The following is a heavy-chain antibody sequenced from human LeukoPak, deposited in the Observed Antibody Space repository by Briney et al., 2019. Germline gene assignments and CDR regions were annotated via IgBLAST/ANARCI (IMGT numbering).Heavy chain of an antibody. Sequence: ASVKVSCKASVYTFTSYDINWVRQATGQELEWMGWMNPNSGNTCYAQKFQGRVTMTRNTSISTAYMELSSLRSEDTAVYYCARGRYYGDYYYYYMDVWGKGTTVTVSS. CDR3: ARGRYYGDYYYYYMDV. CDR1: VYTFTSYD. V-gene: IGHV1-8*01. J-gene: IGHJ6*03. CDR2: MNPNSGNT. D-gene: IGHD3-22*01.